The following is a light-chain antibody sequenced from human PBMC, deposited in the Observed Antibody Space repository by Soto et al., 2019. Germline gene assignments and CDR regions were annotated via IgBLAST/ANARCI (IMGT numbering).Light chain of an antibody. CDR3: SSYTGTTTV. CDR1: SSDIGSYNY. V-gene: IGLV2-14*01. CDR2: EVS. J-gene: IGLJ3*02. Sequence: QSALTQPASVSGSPGQSTTISCTGASSDIGSYNYVSWYQQHLGKAPKLIIYEVSNRPSGVSNRLSGSKSGNTASLTISGLQTEDEADYYCSSYTGTTTVFGGGTKVTVL.